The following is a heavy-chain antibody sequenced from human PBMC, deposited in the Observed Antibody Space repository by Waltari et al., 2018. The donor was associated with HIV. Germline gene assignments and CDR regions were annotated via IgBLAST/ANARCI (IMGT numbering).Heavy chain of an antibody. J-gene: IGHJ4*02. CDR1: GYIFNSND. CDR2: MKPNSGNT. V-gene: IGHV1-8*01. Sequence: QVQLVQSGAEEKKPGASVKLSCTTSGYIFNSNDIHWVRQASGQGLQWMGWMKPNSGNTDDAQEFQGIGTMTRDTSINTAYMEMNSLTSEDTAVYFCARGGRYSGTYAPYFDFWGQGALVTVSS. CDR3: ARGGRYSGTYAPYFDF. D-gene: IGHD1-26*01.